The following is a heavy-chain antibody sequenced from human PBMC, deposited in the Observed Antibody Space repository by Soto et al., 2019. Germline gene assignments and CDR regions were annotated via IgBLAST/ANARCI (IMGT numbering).Heavy chain of an antibody. CDR1: GGSISSGGYS. CDR2: IYHSGST. J-gene: IGHJ4*02. CDR3: ARADTISTSLGFDY. D-gene: IGHD2-2*01. V-gene: IGHV4-30-2*01. Sequence: QLQLQESGSGLVKPSQTLSLTCAVSGGSISSGGYSWSWIRQPPGKGLEWIGYIYHSGSTYYNPSLKSRGTISVDRSKNQFSLKLSSVTAADTAVYYCARADTISTSLGFDYWGQGTLVTVSS.